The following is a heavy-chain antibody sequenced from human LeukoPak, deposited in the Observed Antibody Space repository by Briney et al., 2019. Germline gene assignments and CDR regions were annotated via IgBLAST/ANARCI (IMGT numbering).Heavy chain of an antibody. J-gene: IGHJ3*02. CDR3: ARDRLGGAALQAFDI. D-gene: IGHD3-16*01. V-gene: IGHV3-30-3*01. CDR2: ISYDGSNK. CDR1: GFTFSSYA. Sequence: GGSLRLSCAASGFTFSSYAMHWVRQAPGKGLEWVAVISYDGSNKYYADSVKGRFTISRDNAKNSLYLQMNSLRAEDTAVYYCARDRLGGAALQAFDIWGQGTMVTVSS.